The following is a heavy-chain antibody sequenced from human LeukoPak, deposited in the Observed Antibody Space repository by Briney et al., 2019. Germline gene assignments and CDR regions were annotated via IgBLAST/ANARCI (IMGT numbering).Heavy chain of an antibody. V-gene: IGHV1-2*02. CDR1: GYTFTGYY. CDR2: INPNSGGT. D-gene: IGHD4-17*01. CDR3: ARSLDYGDYAGRY. J-gene: IGHJ4*02. Sequence: ASVKVSCKASGYTFTGYYMHWVRQAPGQGLEWMGWINPNSGGTNYAQKFQGRVTMTRDTSISTAYMELSRLRSDDTAVYYCARSLDYGDYAGRYWGQGTLVTVSS.